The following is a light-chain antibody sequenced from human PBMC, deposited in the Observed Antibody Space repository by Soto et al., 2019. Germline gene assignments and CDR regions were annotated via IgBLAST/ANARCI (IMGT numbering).Light chain of an antibody. CDR1: SSDVGGYNY. CDR2: EVS. Sequence: QSALTHPPSASGSPGQSVTISCTGTSSDVGGYNYVSWYQQHPGKAPKLMIYEVSKRPSGVPDRFSGSKSGNTASLTVSGLQAEDEADYYCSSYAGSNTSVVFGGGTKLTVL. J-gene: IGLJ2*01. V-gene: IGLV2-8*01. CDR3: SSYAGSNTSVV.